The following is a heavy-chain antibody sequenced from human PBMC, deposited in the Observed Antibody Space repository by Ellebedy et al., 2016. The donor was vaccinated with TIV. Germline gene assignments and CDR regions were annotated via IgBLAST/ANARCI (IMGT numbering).Heavy chain of an antibody. Sequence: PGGSLRLSCPASGFTFSTYPMNWVRQAPGKGLKWVSIISANGGTTYYADSVKGRFTISRDNSKNTLFLQMSNLRAEDTAVYFCARRSTDFAFDSWGQGTLVTVSS. V-gene: IGHV3-23*01. CDR1: GFTFSTYP. CDR2: ISANGGTT. D-gene: IGHD3/OR15-3a*01. J-gene: IGHJ4*02. CDR3: ARRSTDFAFDS.